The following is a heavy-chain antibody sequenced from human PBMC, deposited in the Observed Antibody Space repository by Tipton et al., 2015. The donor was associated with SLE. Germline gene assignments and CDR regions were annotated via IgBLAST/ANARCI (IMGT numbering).Heavy chain of an antibody. CDR1: GFTFSIYA. Sequence: SLRLSCAASGFTFSIYAMTWVRQAPGRGLEWVSGISTSGGSTYYADSVKGRFTISRDNSKNTLYLQMNSLRAEDTAVYYCAKDRGYCSSTTCYLHYWGRGTLVTVSS. D-gene: IGHD2-2*01. V-gene: IGHV3-23*01. CDR2: ISTSGGST. CDR3: AKDRGYCSSTTCYLHY. J-gene: IGHJ4*02.